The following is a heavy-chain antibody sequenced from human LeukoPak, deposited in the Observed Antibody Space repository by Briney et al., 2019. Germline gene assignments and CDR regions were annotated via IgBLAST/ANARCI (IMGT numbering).Heavy chain of an antibody. D-gene: IGHD1-26*01. CDR3: AKDRGSGSYYYYYHGMDV. V-gene: IGHV3-9*01. CDR2: ISWNSGSI. J-gene: IGHJ6*02. CDR1: GFTFDDYA. Sequence: PGRSLRLSCAASGFTFDDYAMHWVRQAPGKGLEWVSGISWNSGSIGYADSVKGRFTISRDNAKNSLYLQMNSLRAEDTALYYCAKDRGSGSYYYYYHGMDVWGQGTTVTVSS.